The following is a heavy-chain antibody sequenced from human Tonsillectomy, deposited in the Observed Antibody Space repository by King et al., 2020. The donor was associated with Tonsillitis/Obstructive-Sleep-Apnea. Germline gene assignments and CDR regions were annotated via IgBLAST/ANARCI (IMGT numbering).Heavy chain of an antibody. CDR3: AKDLIIAESGTPGDAFNI. CDR1: GFTFDDYA. D-gene: IGHD6-13*01. V-gene: IGHV3-9*01. Sequence: LVESGGGLVQPGRSLRLYCAASGFTFDDYAMYWVRQAPGKGLEWVSGISWNSGSIVYADSVKGRFTISRDNDKNSLYLQMNSLRAEDTALYYCAKDLIIAESGTPGDAFNIWGQGTMVTVSS. J-gene: IGHJ3*02. CDR2: ISWNSGSI.